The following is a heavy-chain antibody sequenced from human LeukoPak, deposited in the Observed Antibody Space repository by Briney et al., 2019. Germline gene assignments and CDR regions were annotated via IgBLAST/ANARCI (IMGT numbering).Heavy chain of an antibody. V-gene: IGHV1-2*02. CDR3: AREPIAAARFDP. Sequence: ATVTVSCKASGYTFTGYYMHWVRQAPGQGLEWMGWINPNSGGTNYAQKFQGRVTMTRDTSISTAYMELSRLRSDDTAVYYCAREPIAAARFDPWGQGTLVTVSP. CDR1: GYTFTGYY. CDR2: INPNSGGT. J-gene: IGHJ5*02. D-gene: IGHD6-13*01.